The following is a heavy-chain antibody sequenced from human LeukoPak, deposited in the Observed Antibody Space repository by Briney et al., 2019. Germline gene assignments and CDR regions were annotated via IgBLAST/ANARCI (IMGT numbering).Heavy chain of an antibody. D-gene: IGHD3-10*01. V-gene: IGHV3-11*01. J-gene: IGHJ4*02. CDR3: ASVLWFGGIFFDY. CDR1: GITFSDYY. Sequence: GGSLRLSCAASGITFSDYYMTWIRQAPGKGLEWVSYISSSGSMINYADSVKGRFTISRDNAKNSLYLQMNSLRVEDTAVYYCASVLWFGGIFFDYWGQGTLVTVSS. CDR2: ISSSGSMI.